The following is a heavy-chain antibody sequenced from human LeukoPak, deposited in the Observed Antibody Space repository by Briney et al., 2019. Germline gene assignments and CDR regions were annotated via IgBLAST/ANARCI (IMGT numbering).Heavy chain of an antibody. V-gene: IGHV3-30*01. J-gene: IGHJ4*02. CDR3: ARYLFSDFYFDH. Sequence: GGSPRLSCAASGFTFSTSAVHWIRQAPGRGLGWVAVISIDGNNPYYADTVKGRFTISRDNSKNTLYLQMTSLKTEDTAVYFCARYLFSDFYFDHWGQGTLVTVSS. D-gene: IGHD2-21*01. CDR2: ISIDGNNP. CDR1: GFTFSTSA.